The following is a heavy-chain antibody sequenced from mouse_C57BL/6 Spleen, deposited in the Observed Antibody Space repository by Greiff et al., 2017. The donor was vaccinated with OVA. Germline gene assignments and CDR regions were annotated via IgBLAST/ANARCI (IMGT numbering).Heavy chain of an antibody. V-gene: IGHV1-61*01. CDR1: GYTFTSYW. CDR3: ARRVTRGYFDV. D-gene: IGHD2-3*01. Sequence: QVQLQQPGAELVRPGSSVKLSCKASGYTFTSYWMDWVKQRPGQGLEWIGNIYPSDSETHYNQKFKDKATLTVDKSSSTAYMQLSSLTSEDSAVYYCARRVTRGYFDVWGTGTTVTVSS. CDR2: IYPSDSET. J-gene: IGHJ1*03.